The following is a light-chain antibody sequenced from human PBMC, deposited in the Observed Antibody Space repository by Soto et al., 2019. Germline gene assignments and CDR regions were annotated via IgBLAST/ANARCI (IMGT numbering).Light chain of an antibody. Sequence: EIVLTQSPGTLSLSPGERATLSCRASQSVSSSFLAWYQQKPGQAPRLLIYGASNRATGIPDRFSGSGSGTDFTLTISRLEPEDFAVYYCQQRTDRPPWTFGQGTKVDIK. CDR1: QSVSSSF. CDR3: QQRTDRPPWT. J-gene: IGKJ1*01. V-gene: IGKV3D-20*02. CDR2: GAS.